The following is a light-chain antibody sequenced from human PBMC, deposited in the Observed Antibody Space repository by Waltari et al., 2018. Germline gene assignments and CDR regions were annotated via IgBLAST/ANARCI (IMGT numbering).Light chain of an antibody. J-gene: IGKJ1*01. CDR2: DAS. CDR1: QDISIY. V-gene: IGKV1-33*01. Sequence: DIQMTQSPSSMSASVGDRVSITCQASQDISIYLSWYQQKPGKAPKVLIYDASNLETGVPLRFTGSRSGTDFTFTISSLQPEDIATYYCQQYKDLPRTFGQGTKVEIK. CDR3: QQYKDLPRT.